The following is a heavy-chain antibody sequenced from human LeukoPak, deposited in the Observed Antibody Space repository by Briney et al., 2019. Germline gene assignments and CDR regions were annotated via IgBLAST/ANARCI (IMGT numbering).Heavy chain of an antibody. CDR3: AREMYYYGSGSYEPAEYFQH. V-gene: IGHV1-69*04. J-gene: IGHJ1*01. Sequence: ASVKVSCKASGGTFSSYAISWVRQAPGQGLEWMGRIIPILGIANYAQKLQGRVTMTTDTSTSTAYMELRSLRSDDTAVYYCAREMYYYGSGSYEPAEYFQHWGQGTLVTVSS. CDR1: GGTFSSYA. D-gene: IGHD3-10*01. CDR2: IIPILGIA.